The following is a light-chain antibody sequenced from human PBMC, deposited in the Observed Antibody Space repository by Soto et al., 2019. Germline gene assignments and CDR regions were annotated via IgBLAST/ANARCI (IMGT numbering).Light chain of an antibody. CDR1: SSNIGSNT. V-gene: IGLV1-44*01. CDR2: KSN. J-gene: IGLJ3*02. CDR3: AAWEDSLNGRV. Sequence: QSVLTQPHSASATPGQRVTISCSGSSSNIGSNTVNWYHQLPGTAPKLLIYKSNQRPSGVPDRFSGSKSGTSASLAISGLQSEDEADYYCAAWEDSLNGRVFGGGTKLTVL.